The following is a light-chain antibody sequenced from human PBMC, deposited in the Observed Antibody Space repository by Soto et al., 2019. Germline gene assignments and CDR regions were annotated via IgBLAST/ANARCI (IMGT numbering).Light chain of an antibody. CDR2: TTS. J-gene: IGKJ1*01. CDR1: QSVRSS. Sequence: DMQRTQSPSSLFASVVDALTIACMSSQSVRSSLNWYQQKPGKAQDLIIYTTSYLQSEVPSRFSGIVSETHFTLTITSLQPEDLATYFCQKTCSAPPWTVGTGTKVDIK. CDR3: QKTCSAPPWT. V-gene: IGKV1-39*01.